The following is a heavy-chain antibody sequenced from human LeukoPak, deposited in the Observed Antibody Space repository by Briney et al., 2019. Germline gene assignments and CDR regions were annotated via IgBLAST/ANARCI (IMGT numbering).Heavy chain of an antibody. CDR2: ISHSGTT. CDR3: ARHQGVVDL. V-gene: IGHV4-34*01. Sequence: SETLSLTCAVYGGSFSGYYWSWIRQSPGKGLEWLGEISHSGTTTYNPSLKSRVTISVDTSKNQFSLRLRSVTAADTAVYYCARHQGVVDLWGRGSLVTVSS. D-gene: IGHD3-3*01. J-gene: IGHJ2*01. CDR1: GGSFSGYY.